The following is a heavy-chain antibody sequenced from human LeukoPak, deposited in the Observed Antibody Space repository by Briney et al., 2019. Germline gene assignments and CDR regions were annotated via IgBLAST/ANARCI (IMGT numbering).Heavy chain of an antibody. CDR1: GFSFSSYP. CDR2: ITGDGQDT. J-gene: IGHJ4*02. Sequence: GGSLTLSCVASGFSFSSYPMSWVRQAPGRGLEWVATITGDGQDTFYAGLGTGRFIVSRDNIRKTVFLERDSLRDEDTAVYYCAKSMDTVGATTLDFWGEGARVIVSS. D-gene: IGHD1-26*01. V-gene: IGHV3-23*01. CDR3: AKSMDTVGATTLDF.